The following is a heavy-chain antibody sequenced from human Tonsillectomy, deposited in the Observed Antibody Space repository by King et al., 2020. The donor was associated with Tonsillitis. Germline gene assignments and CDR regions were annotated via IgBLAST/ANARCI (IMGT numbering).Heavy chain of an antibody. D-gene: IGHD3-16*01. Sequence: VQLVESGGGVVQPGRSLRLSCAASGFIFSSYDMHWVRQAPGKGLEWVAVISYDGSNKYYVDSVKGRFTISRDNSKNTLYLQMNSLRPEDTAVYYCAKDVLGEYYFDYWGQGTLVTVSS. J-gene: IGHJ4*02. V-gene: IGHV3-30*18. CDR2: ISYDGSNK. CDR3: AKDVLGEYYFDY. CDR1: GFIFSSYD.